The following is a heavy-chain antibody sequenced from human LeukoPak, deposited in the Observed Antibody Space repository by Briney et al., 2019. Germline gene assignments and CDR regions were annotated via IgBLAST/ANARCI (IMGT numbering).Heavy chain of an antibody. CDR1: GGSISSYY. Sequence: SETLSLTCTVSGGSISSYYWSWIRQPPGKGLEWIGHFYYTGSTNYNPSLKSRVTISAETSRNQFSLRLNSVTAADTAVYYCARDSSGATDYWGQGTLVTVSS. J-gene: IGHJ4*02. CDR2: FYYTGST. D-gene: IGHD1-26*01. V-gene: IGHV4-59*12. CDR3: ARDSSGATDY.